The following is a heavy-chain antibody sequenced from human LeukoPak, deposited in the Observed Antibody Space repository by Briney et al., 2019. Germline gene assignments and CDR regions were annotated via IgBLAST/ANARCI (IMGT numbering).Heavy chain of an antibody. Sequence: ASVKVSCKASGYTFTSYGISWVRQAPGQGLEWMGWISAYNGNTNYAQKPQGRVTMTTDTSTSTAYMELRSLRSDDTAVYYCARGDYYGSGSYEIPYDYWGQGTLVTVSS. D-gene: IGHD3-10*01. CDR2: ISAYNGNT. J-gene: IGHJ4*02. V-gene: IGHV1-18*01. CDR3: ARGDYYGSGSYEIPYDY. CDR1: GYTFTSYG.